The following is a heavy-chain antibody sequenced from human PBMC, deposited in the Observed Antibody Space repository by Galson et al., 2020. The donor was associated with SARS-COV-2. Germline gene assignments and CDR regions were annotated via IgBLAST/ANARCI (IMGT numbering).Heavy chain of an antibody. CDR2: ISAYNGNT. Sequence: ASVKVSCKASGYTFTSYGISWVRQAPGQGLEWMGWISAYNGNTNYAQKLQGRVTMTTDTSTSTAYMELRSLRSDDTAVYYCARDRSMPAYSSGWTKLSYYYYGMDVWGQGTTVTVSS. J-gene: IGHJ6*02. CDR3: ARDRSMPAYSSGWTKLSYYYYGMDV. CDR1: GYTFTSYG. V-gene: IGHV1-18*04. D-gene: IGHD6-19*01.